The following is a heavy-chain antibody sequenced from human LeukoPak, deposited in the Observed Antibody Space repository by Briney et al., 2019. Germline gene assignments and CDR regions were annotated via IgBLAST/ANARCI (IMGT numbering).Heavy chain of an antibody. D-gene: IGHD2-2*01. J-gene: IGHJ3*02. Sequence: SETLSLTCTISGGSIRSGGDYWNWIRQHPERGLEWIGHIYYSGSTNYNPSLKSRVTMSVDTSKNQLSLKLRSVTAADTAVYYCARRGIVVRDAFDIWGQGTMVIVSS. CDR3: ARRGIVVRDAFDI. CDR1: GGSIRSGGDY. CDR2: IYYSGST. V-gene: IGHV4-61*08.